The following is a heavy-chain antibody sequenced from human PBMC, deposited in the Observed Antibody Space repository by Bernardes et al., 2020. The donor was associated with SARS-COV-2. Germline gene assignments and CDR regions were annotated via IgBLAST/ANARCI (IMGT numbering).Heavy chain of an antibody. CDR3: AKGSYGDDLKGDY. V-gene: IGHV3-30*18. J-gene: IGHJ4*02. CDR1: GFTFSSYG. CDR2: ISYDGNNK. Sequence: GGSLRLSCGSSGFTFSSYGMHWVRQAPGKGLEWVAVISYDGNNKKYADSVKGRFIISRDNSKSTLYLQMNSLGTEDTAVYFCAKGSYGDDLKGDYWGQGTLVTVSS. D-gene: IGHD4-17*01.